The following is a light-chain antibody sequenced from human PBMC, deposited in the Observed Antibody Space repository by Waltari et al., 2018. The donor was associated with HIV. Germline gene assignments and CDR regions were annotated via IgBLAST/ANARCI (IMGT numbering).Light chain of an antibody. Sequence: SALPHPASVSGSPGQSITIPCTGTSSDVGGCNYVSWYQQHPGKAPKLMIYEVSKRPSGVSNRFSGSKSGNTASLTISGLQAEDEADYYCSSYTRSSTHVVFGGGTKLTVL. CDR1: SSDVGGCNY. CDR3: SSYTRSSTHVV. V-gene: IGLV2-14*01. J-gene: IGLJ2*01. CDR2: EVS.